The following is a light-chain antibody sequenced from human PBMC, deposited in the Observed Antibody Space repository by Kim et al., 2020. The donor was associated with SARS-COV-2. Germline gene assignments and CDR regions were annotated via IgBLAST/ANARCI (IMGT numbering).Light chain of an antibody. J-gene: IGLJ2*01. CDR1: KLGDKY. Sequence: SYELTQPPSVSVSPVQTASITCSGDKLGDKYACWYQQKPGQSPVLVIYQDSKRPSGIPERFSGPNSGNTATLTISGTQAMDEDDYYCQAWDSSTYVVFGG. CDR3: QAWDSSTYVV. CDR2: QDS. V-gene: IGLV3-1*01.